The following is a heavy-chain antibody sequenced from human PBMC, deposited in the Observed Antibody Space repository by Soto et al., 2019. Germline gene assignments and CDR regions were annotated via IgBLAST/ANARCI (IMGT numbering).Heavy chain of an antibody. CDR3: ARNGAFHLDV. Sequence: SETLSLTCAVSSGSISSSKWWSWVRQPPGKGLEWIGEFDDGGINSYNPSLASRVAMSIDKSKNQFSLTLSSVTAADTAVYYCARNGAFHLDVWGKGTTVTVSS. J-gene: IGHJ6*04. CDR1: SGSISSSKW. D-gene: IGHD2-8*01. V-gene: IGHV4-4*02. CDR2: FDDGGIN.